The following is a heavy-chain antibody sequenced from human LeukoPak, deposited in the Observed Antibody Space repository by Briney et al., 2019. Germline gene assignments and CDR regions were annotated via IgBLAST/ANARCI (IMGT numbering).Heavy chain of an antibody. J-gene: IGHJ3*02. D-gene: IGHD3-10*01. CDR3: ARENTMVRGAFDAFDI. CDR2: FYHSGNT. V-gene: IGHV4-30-2*01. Sequence: SETLSLTCAVSGGSISSGGYSWSWIRQPPGKGLECIGYFYHSGNTYYNPSLKSRVTISVDRSKKQFSLKLSSVTAADTAVYYCARENTMVRGAFDAFDIWGQGTMVTVSS. CDR1: GGSISSGGYS.